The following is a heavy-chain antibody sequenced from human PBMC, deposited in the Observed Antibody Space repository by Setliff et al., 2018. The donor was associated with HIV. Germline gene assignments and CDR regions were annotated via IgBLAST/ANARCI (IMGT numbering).Heavy chain of an antibody. CDR1: GYTFTSYG. CDR3: ARDQGIAAAGSVY. V-gene: IGHV1-2*06. CDR2: INPNSGGT. J-gene: IGHJ4*02. Sequence: ASVKVSCKASGYTFTSYGISWVRQAPGQGLEWMGRINPNSGGTNFAQTFQGRVTMTRDTSISTAYMELSRLRYDDTAVYYCARDQGIAAAGSVYWGQGTLVTVSS. D-gene: IGHD6-13*01.